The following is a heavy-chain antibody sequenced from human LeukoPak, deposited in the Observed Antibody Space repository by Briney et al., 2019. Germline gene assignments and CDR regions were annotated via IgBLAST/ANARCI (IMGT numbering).Heavy chain of an antibody. CDR3: ARVGGSSGWEGQFDY. J-gene: IGHJ4*02. CDR2: INPNSGDT. Sequence: ASVNVSCKASGYMFAGYYVHWVRQAPGQGLEWMGWINPNSGDTNYAQKFQGRVTMTRDRSISTAYMDLNSLRSDDTAVFYCARVGGSSGWEGQFDYWGQGTLVTVSS. V-gene: IGHV1-2*02. D-gene: IGHD6-19*01. CDR1: GYMFAGYY.